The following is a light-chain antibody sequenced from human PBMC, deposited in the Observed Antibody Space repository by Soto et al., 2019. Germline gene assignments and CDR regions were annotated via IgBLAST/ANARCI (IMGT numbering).Light chain of an antibody. CDR3: QQSYVMPVT. CDR2: ATS. V-gene: IGKV1-39*01. CDR1: ASIGSY. J-gene: IGKJ4*01. Sequence: QSPSSLSASVGDRVTITCRASASIGSYLDWYQHKPGKAPKVLIYATSSLKAGVPSRFSGSGSGTDFTLTVSSLQPEDSATYYCQQSYVMPVTFGGGTKVDIK.